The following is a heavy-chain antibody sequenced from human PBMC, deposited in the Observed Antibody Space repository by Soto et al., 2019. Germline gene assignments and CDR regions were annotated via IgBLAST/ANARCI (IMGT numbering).Heavy chain of an antibody. CDR1: GGSVRAPDW. V-gene: IGHV4-4*02. J-gene: IGHJ5*01. CDR2: VHISGHS. CDR3: ARVRQGCSANNCYFDP. Sequence: QVHLQELGPGLVAPSGTLSLTCTLSGGSVRAPDWWNWVRQSPDKGLEWIAEVHISGHSNYNPSLRSRVSVSIDRSKNQFYLNLNSVTAADTAIYYCARVRQGCSANNCYFDPWGQGTQVTISS. D-gene: IGHD1-1*01.